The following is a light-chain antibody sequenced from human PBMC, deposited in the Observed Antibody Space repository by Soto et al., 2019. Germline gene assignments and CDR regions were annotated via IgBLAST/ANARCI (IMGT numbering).Light chain of an antibody. J-gene: IGKJ4*01. CDR1: QSVRSN. CDR2: GAS. Sequence: EIVMTQSPATLSVSPGERVTLSCRASQSVRSNLAWYQQKPGQVPRVLIYGASTRAIGIPDRFSGSGSGTEFTLTISSLQSEDFAVYYWKHYNNLWGFGGGTKVEIK. V-gene: IGKV3-15*01. CDR3: KHYNNLWG.